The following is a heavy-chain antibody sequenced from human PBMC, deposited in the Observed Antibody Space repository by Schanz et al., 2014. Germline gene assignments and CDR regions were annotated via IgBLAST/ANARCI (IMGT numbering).Heavy chain of an antibody. Sequence: QVHLVESGGGVVQPGRSLRLSCAASGFTFSNYGMHWVRQAPGKGLEWVSVIYSGGSTYYADSVKGRFSVSGDNSKNTLYFQLNSLRAEDTAVYYCARGGRDGIRASNYFDSWGQGTLVVVSS. CDR2: IYSGGST. J-gene: IGHJ4*02. D-gene: IGHD3-10*01. V-gene: IGHV3-NL1*01. CDR1: GFTFSNYG. CDR3: ARGGRDGIRASNYFDS.